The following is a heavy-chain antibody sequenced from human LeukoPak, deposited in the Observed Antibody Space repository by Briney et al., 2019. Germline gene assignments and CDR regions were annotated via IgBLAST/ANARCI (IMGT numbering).Heavy chain of an antibody. D-gene: IGHD2-21*01. Sequence: KPSETLSLTCTVSGGSISSGDYYWGWIRQPPGKGLEWIGTIYYSGSTYYNPSLKSRVTISIDTSKNQFSLNLSSVTATDTAVYYCARPLLGVVGAFDPWGQGTLVTVSS. V-gene: IGHV4-39*01. J-gene: IGHJ5*02. CDR1: GGSISSGDYY. CDR2: IYYSGST. CDR3: ARPLLGVVGAFDP.